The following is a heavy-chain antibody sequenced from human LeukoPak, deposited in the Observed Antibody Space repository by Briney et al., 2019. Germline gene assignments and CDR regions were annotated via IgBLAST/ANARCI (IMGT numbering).Heavy chain of an antibody. V-gene: IGHV4-39*07. Sequence: SETLSLTCTVSGGSISTSSYYWGWIRQPPGKGLEWIGSIYYSGSTYYNPSLKSRVTISVDTSKNQFSLKLSSVTAADTALYYCARVTKSSGYYLDVWGKGTTVTISS. CDR1: GGSISTSSYY. CDR3: ARVTKSSGYYLDV. D-gene: IGHD3-22*01. CDR2: IYYSGST. J-gene: IGHJ6*03.